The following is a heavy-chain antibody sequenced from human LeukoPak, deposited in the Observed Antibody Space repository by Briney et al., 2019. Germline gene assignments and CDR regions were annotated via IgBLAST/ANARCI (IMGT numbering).Heavy chain of an antibody. D-gene: IGHD2-21*02. V-gene: IGHV4-39*07. CDR2: IYYNGNS. CDR1: GGFFSSSSYY. J-gene: IGHJ6*02. CDR3: ARDVTDYGMDV. Sequence: SETLSLTCTVSGGFFSSSSYYWDWIRQPPGKGLEWIGTIYYNGNSYYNPSLKSRVTIPVDTSKTQFSLRLTSVTAADTAMYYCARDVTDYGMDVWGQGTTVTVSS.